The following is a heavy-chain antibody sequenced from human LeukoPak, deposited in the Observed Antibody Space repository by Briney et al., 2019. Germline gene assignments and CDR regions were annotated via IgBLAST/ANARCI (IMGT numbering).Heavy chain of an antibody. Sequence: PGGSLRLSCAASGFTFDDYGMSWVRQAPGKGLEWVSGLNWNGGSTGYADSMKGRCIISRDNAKNPRYLQMNCLRAEDTALYYCAKEVSSWSTFDYWGQGTLVTVSS. CDR2: LNWNGGST. CDR3: AKEVSSWSTFDY. D-gene: IGHD6-13*01. V-gene: IGHV3-20*04. J-gene: IGHJ4*02. CDR1: GFTFDDYG.